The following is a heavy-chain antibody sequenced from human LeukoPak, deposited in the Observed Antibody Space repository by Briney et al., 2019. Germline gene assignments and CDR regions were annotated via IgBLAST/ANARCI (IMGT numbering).Heavy chain of an antibody. Sequence: ASVKVSCKASGYTFTGYYMHWVRQAPGQGLEWMGWINPNSGGTHYAQNFQGRVTMTRDTSINTAYMELSRLRSDDTAVYYCAINPDSSGGGSDWYFDLWGRGTLVTVSS. D-gene: IGHD3-22*01. CDR2: INPNSGGT. V-gene: IGHV1-2*02. J-gene: IGHJ2*01. CDR3: AINPDSSGGGSDWYFDL. CDR1: GYTFTGYY.